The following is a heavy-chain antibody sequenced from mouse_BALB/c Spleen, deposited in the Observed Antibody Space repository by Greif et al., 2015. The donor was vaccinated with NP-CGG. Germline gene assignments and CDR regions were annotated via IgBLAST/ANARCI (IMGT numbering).Heavy chain of an antibody. D-gene: IGHD2-2*01. CDR2: IVPANGNT. CDR3: ASYVYGYYFDY. J-gene: IGHJ2*01. V-gene: IGHV14-3*02. Sequence: VQLKESGAELVKPGASVKLSCTASGFNIKENFMHWVKERPEQGLEWIGRIVPANGNTRYDSNFQGKATITADTSSNPAYLQLSSLTSEDTAVYYCASYVYGYYFDYWGQGTTLTVSS. CDR1: GFNIKENF.